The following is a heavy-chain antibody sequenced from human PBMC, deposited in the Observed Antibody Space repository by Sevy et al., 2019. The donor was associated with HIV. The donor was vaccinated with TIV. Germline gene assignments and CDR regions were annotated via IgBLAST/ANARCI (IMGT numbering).Heavy chain of an antibody. J-gene: IGHJ6*02. Sequence: SETLSLTCTVSGGSISSYYWSWIRQPPGKGLEWIGYIYYSGSTNYNPALKSRVTRSVDTSKNQFSLKLSSVTAADTAVYYCARVGYYYGSGSYYPKNYYYYYGMDVWGQGTTVTVSS. CDR2: IYYSGST. CDR3: ARVGYYYGSGSYYPKNYYYYYGMDV. D-gene: IGHD3-10*01. V-gene: IGHV4-59*13. CDR1: GGSISSYY.